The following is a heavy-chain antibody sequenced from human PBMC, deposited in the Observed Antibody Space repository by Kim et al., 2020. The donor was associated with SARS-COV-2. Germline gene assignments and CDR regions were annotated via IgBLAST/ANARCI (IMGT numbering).Heavy chain of an antibody. J-gene: IGHJ5*02. D-gene: IGHD2-8*01. CDR3: ARHGRYCTNGVCYNWFDP. CDR2: IDPSDSYT. V-gene: IGHV5-10-1*01. CDR1: GYRFTSYW. Sequence: GESLKISCKGSGYRFTSYWISWVRQMPGKGLEWMGRIDPSDSYTNYSPSFQGHVTISADKSISTAYLQWSSLKASDTAMYYCARHGRYCTNGVCYNWFDPWGQGTLVTVSS.